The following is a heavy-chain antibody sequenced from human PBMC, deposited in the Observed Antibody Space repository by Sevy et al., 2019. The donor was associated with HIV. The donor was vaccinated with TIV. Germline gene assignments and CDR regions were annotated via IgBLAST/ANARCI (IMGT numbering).Heavy chain of an antibody. CDR1: GFTLKSHT. D-gene: IGHD7-27*01. CDR2: ISADAKKQ. J-gene: IGHJ4*02. CDR3: ARDLTERYTIDY. V-gene: IGHV3-30*04. Sequence: GGSLRLSCTVSGFTLKSHTMYWVRQAPGKGLEWMAFISADAKKQNYADSVKGRFTISRDNFKNTLYLQVNSLRAEDKAIYYCARDLTERYTIDYWGQGILVTVSS.